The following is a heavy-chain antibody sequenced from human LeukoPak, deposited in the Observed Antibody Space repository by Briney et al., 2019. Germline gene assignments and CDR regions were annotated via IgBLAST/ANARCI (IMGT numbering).Heavy chain of an antibody. CDR2: ISGSGGST. J-gene: IGHJ4*02. CDR1: GFTLSSYA. Sequence: GGSLRLSCAASGFTLSSYAMSWVRQAPGKGLEWVSAISGSGGSTYYADSVKGRFTISRDNSKNTLYLQMNSLRAEDTAVYYCAKDDLAGGWYHFFDYWGQGTLVTVSS. CDR3: AKDDLAGGWYHFFDY. V-gene: IGHV3-23*01. D-gene: IGHD6-19*01.